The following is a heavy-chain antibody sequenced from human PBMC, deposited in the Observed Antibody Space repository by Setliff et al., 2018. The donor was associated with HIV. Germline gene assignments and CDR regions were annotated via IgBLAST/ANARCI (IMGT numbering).Heavy chain of an antibody. J-gene: IGHJ3*02. CDR2: IYSTGSI. CDR3: ARDRYGGTYDAFEI. Sequence: SETLSLTCTVSGGSISSYYWSWIRQPAGKGLEWIGRIYSTGSINYNPSLRSGVTMSVDRSKNSFSLEVTSVTAADTAIYYCARDRYGGTYDAFEIWGQGTMVTVSS. V-gene: IGHV4-4*07. CDR1: GGSISSYY. D-gene: IGHD1-26*01.